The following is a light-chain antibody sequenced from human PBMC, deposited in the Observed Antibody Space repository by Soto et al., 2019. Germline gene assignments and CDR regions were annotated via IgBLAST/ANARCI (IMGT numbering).Light chain of an antibody. Sequence: DIQMTQSPSSRSASVGDRVTITCRASQSIGRHLNWYQQRPGKAPKLLIYAASTLQSGVPSRFSGSGSGTDFTLTISSLQPEDFATYHCQQSYSSPWTFGQGTKVEIK. J-gene: IGKJ1*01. CDR1: QSIGRH. CDR3: QQSYSSPWT. V-gene: IGKV1-39*01. CDR2: AAS.